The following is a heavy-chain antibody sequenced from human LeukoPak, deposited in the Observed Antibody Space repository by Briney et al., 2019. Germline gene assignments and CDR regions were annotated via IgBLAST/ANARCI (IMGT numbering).Heavy chain of an antibody. Sequence: PSETLSLTCTVSGGSISSYCWSWIRQPPGKGLEWIGYIYYSGSTNYKPSLKSRVTISVDTSKNQFSLKLSSVTAADPAVYYCARGGYYGSGNDFRFDPWGQGTLVTVSS. J-gene: IGHJ5*02. V-gene: IGHV4-59*01. CDR2: IYYSGST. CDR3: ARGGYYGSGNDFRFDP. CDR1: GGSISSYC. D-gene: IGHD3-10*01.